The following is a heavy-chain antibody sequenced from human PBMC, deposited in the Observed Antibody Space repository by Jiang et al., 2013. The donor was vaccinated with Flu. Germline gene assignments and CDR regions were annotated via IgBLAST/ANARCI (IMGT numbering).Heavy chain of an antibody. CDR1: GFTFSSYS. J-gene: IGHJ4*02. CDR3: ARGLYCSSTSCYFSDY. D-gene: IGHD2-2*01. V-gene: IGHV3-21*01. Sequence: SGGGLVKPGGSLRLSCAASGFTFSSYSMNWVRQAPGKGLEWVSSISSSSSYIYYADSVKGRFTISRDNAKNSPYLQMNSLRAEDTAVYYCARGLYCSSTSCYFSDYWGQGTLVTVSS. CDR2: ISSSSSYI.